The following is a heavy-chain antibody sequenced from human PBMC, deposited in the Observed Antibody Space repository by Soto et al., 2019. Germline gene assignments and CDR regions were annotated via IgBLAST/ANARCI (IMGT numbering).Heavy chain of an antibody. J-gene: IGHJ4*02. CDR3: ANSGYSVRPTPYFDY. Sequence: PSETLSLTCAVYGGSFSGYYWSWIRQPPGKGLEWIGEINHSGSTNYNPSLKSRVTISVDTSKNQFSLKLSSVTAADTAVYYCANSGYSVRPTPYFDYWGQGTLVTVSS. CDR2: INHSGST. CDR1: GGSFSGYY. D-gene: IGHD5-18*01. V-gene: IGHV4-34*01.